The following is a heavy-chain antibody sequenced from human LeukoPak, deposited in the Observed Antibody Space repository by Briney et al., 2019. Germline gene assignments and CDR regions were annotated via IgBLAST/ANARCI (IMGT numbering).Heavy chain of an antibody. CDR3: ARAPYHGSGFDY. V-gene: IGHV3-53*01. D-gene: IGHD3-10*01. CDR1: GFIVSSNY. Sequence: GGSLRLSCAASGFIVSSNYMNWVRQAPGKGLEWVSVIYRDGRTYYVDSVKGRFIISRDNSKNTLYLQMNSLRAEDTAVYYCARAPYHGSGFDYRGQGTLVTVFS. CDR2: IYRDGRT. J-gene: IGHJ4*02.